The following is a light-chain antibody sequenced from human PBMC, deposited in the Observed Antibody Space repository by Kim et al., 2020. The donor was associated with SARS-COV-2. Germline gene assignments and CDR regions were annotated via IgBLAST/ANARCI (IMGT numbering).Light chain of an antibody. V-gene: IGKV3-20*01. J-gene: IGKJ2*01. CDR1: QSVSDTY. Sequence: EIVLTQSPGTLFLSPGERATLSCRTSQSVSDTYITWYQQRLGQAPRLLIYGAFIRATGIPDRFSGSGSGTDFTLTISRLEPEDFAVYYCHKYGDSRYIFGQGTKLEIK. CDR2: GAF. CDR3: HKYGDSRYI.